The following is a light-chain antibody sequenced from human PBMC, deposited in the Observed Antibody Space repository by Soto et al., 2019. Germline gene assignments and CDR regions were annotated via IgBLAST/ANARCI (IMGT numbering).Light chain of an antibody. CDR2: GAS. V-gene: IGKV3-20*01. CDR3: QQYGSSPLVT. J-gene: IGKJ1*01. Sequence: EIVLTQSPGTLSLSPGERATLSCRASQSVSSSYLALYQQKPGQAPRLLIYGASSRATGIPDRFSGSGSGTDFTLTISRLEPEDFAVYYCQQYGSSPLVTFGQGTKVDIK. CDR1: QSVSSSY.